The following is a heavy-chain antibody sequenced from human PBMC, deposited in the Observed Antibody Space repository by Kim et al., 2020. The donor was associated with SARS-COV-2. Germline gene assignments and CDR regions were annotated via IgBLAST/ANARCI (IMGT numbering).Heavy chain of an antibody. CDR2: IGTAGDT. CDR1: GFTFSSYD. CDR3: ARGRRSGSYYSPVGWFDP. J-gene: IGHJ5*02. Sequence: GGSLRLSCAASGFTFSSYDMHWVRQATGKGLEWVSAIGTAGDTYYPGSVKGRFTISRENAKNSLYLQMNSLRAGDTAVYYCARGRRSGSYYSPVGWFDPWGQGTLVTVSS. D-gene: IGHD1-26*01. V-gene: IGHV3-13*01.